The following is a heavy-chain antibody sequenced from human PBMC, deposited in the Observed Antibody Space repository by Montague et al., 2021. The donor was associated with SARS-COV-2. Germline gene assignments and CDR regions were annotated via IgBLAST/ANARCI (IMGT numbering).Heavy chain of an antibody. CDR1: GGAISNGY. CDR2: SFTNRST. V-gene: IGHV4-4*07. J-gene: IGHJ4*02. CDR3: ARESSLGVQLDY. Sequence: SETLSLTCTVSGGAISNGYWYWIWHPQGEGRGRTGRSFTNRSTNXNPNLRGRVTMSISIAKTQCSLNLTSVTAAATAVYYCARESSLGVQLDYWGQGTLVTVSS. D-gene: IGHD1-1*01.